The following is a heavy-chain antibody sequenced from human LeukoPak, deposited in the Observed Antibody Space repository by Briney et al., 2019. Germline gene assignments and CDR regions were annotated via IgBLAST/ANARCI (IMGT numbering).Heavy chain of an antibody. V-gene: IGHV4-31*03. CDR3: ARLRRAADFDY. D-gene: IGHD2-15*01. J-gene: IGHJ4*02. Sequence: PSETLSLTCTVSGGSISSGGYYWSWIRQHPGKGLEWIGYIYYSGSTYHNPSLKSRVTISVDTSKNQFSLKLSSVTAADTAVYYCARLRRAADFDYWGQGTLVTVSS. CDR2: IYYSGST. CDR1: GGSISSGGYY.